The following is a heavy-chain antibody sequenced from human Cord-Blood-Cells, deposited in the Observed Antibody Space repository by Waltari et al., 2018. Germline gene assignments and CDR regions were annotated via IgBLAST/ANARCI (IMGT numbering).Heavy chain of an antibody. V-gene: IGHV3-21*01. Sequence: EVQLVESGGGLVKPGGSLRLSCAASGFTFSSYSMNWVRQAPGKGLEGVSSISSSSSYIYYADSGKGRFTISRDNAKNSLYLQMNSLRAEDTAVYYCARDSSSSWYYYYYGMDVWGQGTTVTVSS. J-gene: IGHJ6*02. D-gene: IGHD6-13*01. CDR2: ISSSSSYI. CDR3: ARDSSSSWYYYYYGMDV. CDR1: GFTFSSYS.